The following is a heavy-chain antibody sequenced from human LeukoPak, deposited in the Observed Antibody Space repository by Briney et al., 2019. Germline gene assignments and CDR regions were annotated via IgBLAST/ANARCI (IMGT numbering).Heavy chain of an antibody. CDR1: GYSFTGYF. Sequence: SVPVSCKASGYSFTGYFLHWVRRAPGQEFEWMGWINPNSGSTYYTQRLQGRVTMTRDTSISTAYMELSSLRSDDTAVYYCARAQSLTAPAGTFANSWGQGTLVTVSS. CDR3: ARAQSLTAPAGTFANS. V-gene: IGHV1-2*02. D-gene: IGHD6-13*01. J-gene: IGHJ4*02. CDR2: INPNSGST.